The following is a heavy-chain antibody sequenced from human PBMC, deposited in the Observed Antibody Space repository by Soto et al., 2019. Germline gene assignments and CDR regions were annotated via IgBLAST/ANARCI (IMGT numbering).Heavy chain of an antibody. D-gene: IGHD2-15*01. Sequence: SETLSLTCTVSGGSISSYYWSWIRQPPGKGLEWIGYIYYSGSTNYNPSLKSRVTISVDTSKNQFSLKLSSVTAADTAVYYCARGYCSGGSCYLNWFDPWGQGTLVTVSS. J-gene: IGHJ5*02. CDR1: GGSISSYY. CDR3: ARGYCSGGSCYLNWFDP. CDR2: IYYSGST. V-gene: IGHV4-59*01.